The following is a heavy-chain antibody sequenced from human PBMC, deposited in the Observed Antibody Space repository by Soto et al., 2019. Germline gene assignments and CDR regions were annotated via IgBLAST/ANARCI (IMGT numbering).Heavy chain of an antibody. CDR2: IYYSGST. CDR1: GGSISSSSYY. CDR3: ARQSYDYIYNYYMDV. Sequence: SETLSLTCTVSGGSISSSSYYWGWIRQPPGKGLEWIGSIYYSGSTYYNPSLKSRVTISVDTSKNQFSLKLSSVTAADTAVYYCARQSYDYIYNYYMDVWGKGTTVTVSS. D-gene: IGHD3-16*01. V-gene: IGHV4-39*01. J-gene: IGHJ6*03.